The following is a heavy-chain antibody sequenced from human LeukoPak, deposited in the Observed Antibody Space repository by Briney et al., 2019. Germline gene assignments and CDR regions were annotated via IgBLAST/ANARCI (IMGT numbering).Heavy chain of an antibody. Sequence: GRSLRLSCAASGFTFSSYGMHWVRQAPGKGLEWVAVIWYDGSNKYYADSVKGRFTISRDNSKNTLYLQMNSLRAEDTAVYYYARDRNNYSSSWYGWFDPWGQGTLVTVSS. CDR1: GFTFSSYG. J-gene: IGHJ5*02. V-gene: IGHV3-33*01. D-gene: IGHD6-13*01. CDR3: ARDRNNYSSSWYGWFDP. CDR2: IWYDGSNK.